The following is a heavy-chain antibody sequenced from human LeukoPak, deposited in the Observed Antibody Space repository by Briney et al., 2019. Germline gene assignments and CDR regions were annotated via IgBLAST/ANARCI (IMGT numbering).Heavy chain of an antibody. CDR3: ARGSRGDGAAFDI. Sequence: PSETLSLTCTVSGGSINTFYWSWIRQPPGKGLEWIGYIYYSGDTNYNPSLKSRVAISVDTSNNQFSLNLNFVTAADTAVYYCARGSRGDGAAFDIWGQGTLVTVSS. D-gene: IGHD7-27*01. V-gene: IGHV4-59*01. CDR1: GGSINTFY. CDR2: IYYSGDT. J-gene: IGHJ3*02.